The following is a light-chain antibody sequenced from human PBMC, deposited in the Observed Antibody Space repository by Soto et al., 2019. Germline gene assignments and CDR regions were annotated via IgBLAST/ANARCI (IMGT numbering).Light chain of an antibody. Sequence: DIQMTQSPSSLSASVGDRVTITCRASQSISSYLHWYQQKPGKAPKLLIYDASSLQSGVPSRFSGSGSGTDFNLTISSLQPEDFATYYCQRSYSTPYTFGHANKVDIK. CDR3: QRSYSTPYT. CDR2: DAS. V-gene: IGKV1-39*01. J-gene: IGKJ3*01. CDR1: QSISSY.